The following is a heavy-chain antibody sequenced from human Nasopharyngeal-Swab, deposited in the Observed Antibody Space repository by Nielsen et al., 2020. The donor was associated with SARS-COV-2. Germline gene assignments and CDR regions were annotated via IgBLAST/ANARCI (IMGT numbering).Heavy chain of an antibody. CDR2: IRSKTNNYAT. D-gene: IGHD4/OR15-4a*01. V-gene: IGHV3-73*01. J-gene: IGHJ5*02. CDR3: TRPGLSGSEGS. CDR1: GFTFSDSA. Sequence: GESLKISCAASGFTFSDSALHWVRQASGKGLEWVGRIRSKTNNYATEYAASVKGRFTISRDDSKNTLYLQMNSLKTEDTAVYYCTRPGLSGSEGSWGQGTLVTVSS.